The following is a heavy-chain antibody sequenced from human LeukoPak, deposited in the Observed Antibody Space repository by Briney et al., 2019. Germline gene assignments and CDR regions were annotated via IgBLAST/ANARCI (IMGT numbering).Heavy chain of an antibody. CDR2: ISGRGTSI. Sequence: GGSLRLSCVASGFTFINNAMTWVRQLPGKGLEWVSNISGRGTSINYAVSVKGRFSISRDNSKNTLYLQMNSLRHEDTAVYYCVRNDTSGVGLDYWGQGSLVTVSP. V-gene: IGHV3-23*01. CDR3: VRNDTSGVGLDY. D-gene: IGHD3-3*01. CDR1: GFTFINNA. J-gene: IGHJ4*02.